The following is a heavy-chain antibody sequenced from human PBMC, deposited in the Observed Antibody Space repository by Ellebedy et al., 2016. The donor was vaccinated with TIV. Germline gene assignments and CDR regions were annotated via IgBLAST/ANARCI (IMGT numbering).Heavy chain of an antibody. CDR1: GYTFTSYG. V-gene: IGHV1-18*01. CDR3: ARGGQPRYYDSSGAPEYFQH. Sequence: AASVKVSCKASGYTFTSYGISWVRQAPGQGLEWMGWISAYNGNTNYAQKLQGRVTMTTDTSTSTAYMELRRLRSDDTAVYYCARGGQPRYYDSSGAPEYFQHWGQGTLVTVSS. J-gene: IGHJ1*01. D-gene: IGHD3-22*01. CDR2: ISAYNGNT.